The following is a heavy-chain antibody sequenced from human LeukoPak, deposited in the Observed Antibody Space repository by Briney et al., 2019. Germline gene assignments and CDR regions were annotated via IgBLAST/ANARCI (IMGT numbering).Heavy chain of an antibody. CDR1: GFTFDDYG. J-gene: IGHJ4*02. Sequence: GGSLRLPCAGSGFTFDDYGMSWVRQAPGKGLEWVAGVNWKGVNRGYADSVKGRFTISRDNAKNTMYLQMNSLRAEDTAVYYCARGNMVRGVKFDYWGQGTLVTVSS. V-gene: IGHV3-20*04. CDR3: ARGNMVRGVKFDY. CDR2: VNWKGVNR. D-gene: IGHD3-10*01.